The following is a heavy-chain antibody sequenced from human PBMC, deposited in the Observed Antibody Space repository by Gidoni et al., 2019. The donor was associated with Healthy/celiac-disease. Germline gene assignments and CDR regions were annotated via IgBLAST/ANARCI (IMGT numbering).Heavy chain of an antibody. CDR1: GFTFSSYA. CDR2: ISYDGSNK. Sequence: QVQLVESGGGVVQPGRSRRLSCAASGFTFSSYAMHWVRQAPGKGLEWVAVISYDGSNKYYADSVKGRFTISRDNSKNTLYLQMNSLRAEDTAVYYCARDLYYYDSSGYLDYWGQGTLVTVSS. J-gene: IGHJ4*02. CDR3: ARDLYYYDSSGYLDY. D-gene: IGHD3-22*01. V-gene: IGHV3-30-3*01.